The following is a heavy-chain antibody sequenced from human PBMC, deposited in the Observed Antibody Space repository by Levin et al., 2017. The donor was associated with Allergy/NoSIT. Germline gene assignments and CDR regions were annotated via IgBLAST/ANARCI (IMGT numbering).Heavy chain of an antibody. J-gene: IGHJ4*02. V-gene: IGHV3-64D*06. Sequence: GESLKISCSVSGFTFSSHSMHWARQAPGKGLEHVSGIDSYGDSTYYADSVKGRFTISRDNSKNTLYLQMSSLRPEDTAVYYCVKDPLTYSSSWYGYFDYWGQGTLVTVSS. CDR2: IDSYGDST. D-gene: IGHD6-13*01. CDR3: VKDPLTYSSSWYGYFDY. CDR1: GFTFSSHS.